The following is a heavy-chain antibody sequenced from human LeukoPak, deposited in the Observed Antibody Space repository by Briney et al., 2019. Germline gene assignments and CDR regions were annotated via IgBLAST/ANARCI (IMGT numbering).Heavy chain of an antibody. CDR2: IIPIFGTA. V-gene: IGHV1-69*06. CDR3: AKQGAARQDYYMDV. J-gene: IGHJ6*03. Sequence: SVTVSCKASGGSFSSYAITWVRQAPGQGLEWMGRIIPIFGTANYAQKFQGRVTITADIVSSTAYMEVNSLTSDATAVYFCAKQGAARQDYYMDVWGNGTTVTVSS. CDR1: GGSFSSYA. D-gene: IGHD5-18*01.